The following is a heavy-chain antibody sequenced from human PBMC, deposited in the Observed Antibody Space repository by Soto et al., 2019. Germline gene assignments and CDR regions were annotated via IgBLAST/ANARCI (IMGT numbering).Heavy chain of an antibody. Sequence: QAQVVQSGAEVRKPGSSVKLSCKASEGTFNSYAIAWVRQAPGQGLEWMGGIIPYYNTLNYAQKFQDRVTITADDSTTPVYMALSSLRSDDTAVYFCASGASRWYPYFFDSWAQGTLVTVSS. CDR1: EGTFNSYA. J-gene: IGHJ4*02. D-gene: IGHD6-13*01. V-gene: IGHV1-69*01. CDR2: IIPYYNTL. CDR3: ASGASRWYPYFFDS.